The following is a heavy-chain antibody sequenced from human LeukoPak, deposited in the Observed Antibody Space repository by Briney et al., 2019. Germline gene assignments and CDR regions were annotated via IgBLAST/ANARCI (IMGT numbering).Heavy chain of an antibody. Sequence: SETLSLTCAVSGYSISSGYYWGWLRQPPGKGLEWIGSIYHSGSTYCNPSLKSRVTISVDTSKNQFSLKLSSVTAADTAVYYCARGDFWSGYYPPDYFDNWGQGTLVTVSS. D-gene: IGHD3-3*01. J-gene: IGHJ4*02. CDR2: IYHSGST. CDR3: ARGDFWSGYYPPDYFDN. V-gene: IGHV4-38-2*01. CDR1: GYSISSGYY.